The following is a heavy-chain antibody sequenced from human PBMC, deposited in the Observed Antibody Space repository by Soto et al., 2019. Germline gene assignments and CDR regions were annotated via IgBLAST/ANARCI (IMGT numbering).Heavy chain of an antibody. D-gene: IGHD2-15*01. V-gene: IGHV4-31*03. CDR2: IYYSGST. CDR3: ARSSTGYCSGGSCYSGYYYYYYMDV. CDR1: GGSISSGGYY. J-gene: IGHJ6*03. Sequence: QVQLQESGPGLVKPSQTLSLTCTVSGGSISSGGYYWSWIRQHPGKGLEWIGYIYYSGSTYYNPSLKSRVTISVDTSKNQFSLKLSSVTAADTAVYYCARSSTGYCSGGSCYSGYYYYYYMDVWGKGTTVTVSS.